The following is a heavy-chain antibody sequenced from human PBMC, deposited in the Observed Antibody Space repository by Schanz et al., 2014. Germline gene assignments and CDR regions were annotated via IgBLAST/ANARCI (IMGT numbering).Heavy chain of an antibody. J-gene: IGHJ4*02. D-gene: IGHD3-3*01. CDR1: GFTFSSYS. Sequence: EVQLVESGGGLVQPGGSLRLSCAASGFTFSSYSMNWVRQAPGKGLEWVSYISSSSSTRYYADSVKGRFTISRDNAKNSVFLQMNSLRAEDTAVYCCVRDSFFAFDYWGQGTLVTVSS. CDR2: ISSSSSTR. CDR3: VRDSFFAFDY. V-gene: IGHV3-48*01.